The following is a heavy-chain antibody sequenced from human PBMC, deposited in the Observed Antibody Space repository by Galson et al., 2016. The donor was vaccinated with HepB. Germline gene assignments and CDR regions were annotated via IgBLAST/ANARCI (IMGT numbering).Heavy chain of an antibody. CDR2: ISASGDYT. Sequence: SLRPSCAASGFTFSNYAMNWVRQAPGKGLEWVSGISASGDYTYYADSVKGRFTTSRDNSKNTLHLQMDSLRTEDAAVYHCAKEQGTDEGWFGESDYWGQGTLVTVSS. D-gene: IGHD3-10*01. CDR1: GFTFSNYA. V-gene: IGHV3-23*01. CDR3: AKEQGTDEGWFGESDY. J-gene: IGHJ4*02.